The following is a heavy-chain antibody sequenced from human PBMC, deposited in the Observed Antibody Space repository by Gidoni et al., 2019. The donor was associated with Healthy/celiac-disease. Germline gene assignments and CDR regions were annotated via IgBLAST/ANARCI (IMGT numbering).Heavy chain of an antibody. CDR3: ARDLSGSYEGFDY. CDR1: GFTFSSYS. D-gene: IGHD1-26*01. J-gene: IGHJ4*02. CDR2: ISSSSSYI. Sequence: EVQLVESGGGLVKPGGSLRLSCAASGFTFSSYSMNWVRQAPGKGLDWVSSISSSSSYIYYADSVKGRFTISRDNAKNSLYLQMNSLRAEDTAVYYCARDLSGSYEGFDYWGQGTLVTVSS. V-gene: IGHV3-21*01.